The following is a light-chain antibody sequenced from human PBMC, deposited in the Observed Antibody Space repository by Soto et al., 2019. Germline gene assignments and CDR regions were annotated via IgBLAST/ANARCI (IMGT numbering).Light chain of an antibody. V-gene: IGLV1-47*01. CDR1: TSNIGSNY. Sequence: QSVLTQPPSASGTPGQGVTISCSGSTSNIGSNYVYWYQQLPGTAPKLLIYRNNQRPSGVPDRFSGSKSGTSASLAISGLRSDDEADYFCATWDDSLNGFYVFGTETKLTVL. CDR2: RNN. J-gene: IGLJ1*01. CDR3: ATWDDSLNGFYV.